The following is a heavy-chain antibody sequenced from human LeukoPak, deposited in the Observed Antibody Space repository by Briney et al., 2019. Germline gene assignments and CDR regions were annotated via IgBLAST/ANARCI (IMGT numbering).Heavy chain of an antibody. CDR2: INHSGST. CDR1: GGSISSYY. CDR3: ARSIMTSVTTFGY. V-gene: IGHV4-34*01. Sequence: SETLSLTCTVSGGSISSYYWSWIRQPPGKGLEWIGEINHSGSTNYNPSLKSRVTISVDTSKNQFSLKLSSVTAADAAVYYCARSIMTSVTTFGYWGQGTLVTLSS. J-gene: IGHJ4*02. D-gene: IGHD4-17*01.